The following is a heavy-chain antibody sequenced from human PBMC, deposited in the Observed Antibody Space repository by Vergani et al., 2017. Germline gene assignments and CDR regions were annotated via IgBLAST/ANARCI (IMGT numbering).Heavy chain of an antibody. CDR2: IYYSGST. V-gene: IGHV4-31*03. D-gene: IGHD3-16*01. CDR3: AKDPRAIGGNWFDP. J-gene: IGHJ5*02. Sequence: QVQLQESGPGLVKPSQPLSLTCTVSGGSLSSGGYYWSWIRQHPGKGLEWIGYIYYSGSTYYNPSLKSRVTIAVDTAKNQFSLKLSSVAAADTAVDYCAKDPRAIGGNWFDPWGQGTLVTVSS. CDR1: GGSLSSGGYY.